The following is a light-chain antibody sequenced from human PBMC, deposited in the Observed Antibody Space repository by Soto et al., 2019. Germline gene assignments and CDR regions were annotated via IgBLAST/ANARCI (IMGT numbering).Light chain of an antibody. CDR3: TSYTTSNTWV. Sequence: QSVLTQPASVSGSPGQSVTIPCTGTSSDVGSYNYVSWYQQHPGKAPKLMIFDVTNRPSGVSNRFSGSKSGNSASLTISGLQTEDEADYYCTSYTTSNTWVCGGGTKLTVL. V-gene: IGLV2-14*03. CDR1: SSDVGSYNY. J-gene: IGLJ3*02. CDR2: DVT.